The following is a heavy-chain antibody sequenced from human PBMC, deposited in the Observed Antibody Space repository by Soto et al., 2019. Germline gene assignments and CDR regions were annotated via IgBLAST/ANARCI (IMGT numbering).Heavy chain of an antibody. D-gene: IGHD3-3*01. CDR2: IYYSGST. J-gene: IGHJ6*03. V-gene: IGHV4-59*08. CDR3: ARHPYYDFWSGYYHSDYYYMDV. CDR1: GGSISSYY. Sequence: SETLSLTCTVSGGSISSYYWSWIRQPPGKGLEWIGYIYYSGSTNYNPSLKSRVTISVDTSKNQFSLKLGSVTAADTAVYYCARHPYYDFWSGYYHSDYYYMDVWSKGTTVTVSS.